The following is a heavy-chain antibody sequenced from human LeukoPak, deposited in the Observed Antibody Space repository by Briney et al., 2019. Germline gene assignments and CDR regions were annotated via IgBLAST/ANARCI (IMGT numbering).Heavy chain of an antibody. Sequence: PGGSLRLSCAASGFTVSSNYMSWVRQAPGKGLEWVSVIYSGGSTYYADSVKGRFTISRDNSKNSLYLQMNSLRTEDTALYYCAKSMESSSWAYYYYGMDVWGQGTTVTVSS. V-gene: IGHV3-53*05. D-gene: IGHD6-13*01. CDR2: IYSGGST. J-gene: IGHJ6*02. CDR3: AKSMESSSWAYYYYGMDV. CDR1: GFTVSSNY.